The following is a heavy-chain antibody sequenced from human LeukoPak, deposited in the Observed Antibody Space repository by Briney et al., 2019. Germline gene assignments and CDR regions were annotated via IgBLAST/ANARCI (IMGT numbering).Heavy chain of an antibody. J-gene: IGHJ5*02. CDR1: GFTFSSYW. CDR3: AKEPTSSGFFDP. Sequence: PGGSLRLSCVASGFTFSSYWMHWVRQAPGKGLVWISRIHTDGSATNYADSVKGRFTISRDNSKNTLYLQMNSLTAEDTAVCSCAKEPTSSGFFDPWGQGTLVTVSS. CDR2: IHTDGSAT. V-gene: IGHV3-74*01. D-gene: IGHD3-10*01.